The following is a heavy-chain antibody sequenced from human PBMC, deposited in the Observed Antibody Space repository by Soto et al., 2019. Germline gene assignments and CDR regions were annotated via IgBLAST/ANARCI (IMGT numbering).Heavy chain of an antibody. CDR2: IYYSGST. D-gene: IGHD3-22*01. CDR3: ARHTYDSSGYYSFDY. Sequence: SETLSLTCTVSGGSISSYYWSWIRQPPGKGLEWIGYIYYSGSTNYNPSLKSRVTISVDTSKNQFSLKLSSVTAADTAVYYCARHTYDSSGYYSFDYWGQGTLVTSPQ. J-gene: IGHJ4*02. CDR1: GGSISSYY. V-gene: IGHV4-59*01.